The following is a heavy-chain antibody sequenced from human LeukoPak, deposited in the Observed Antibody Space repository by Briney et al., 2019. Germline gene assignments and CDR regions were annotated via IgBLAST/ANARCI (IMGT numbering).Heavy chain of an antibody. CDR2: IYPRNSDT. CDR3: AKLGYYDSSGYYIYLDC. V-gene: IGHV5-51*01. J-gene: IGHJ4*02. Sequence: GESLKISCKGSGYSFTSYWIGWVRQMPGKGLEWMGIIYPRNSDTRYSPSFQGQVTISVDKSITTAYLQWSSLKDSDTATYYCAKLGYYDSSGYYIYLDCWGQGTLVTVSS. CDR1: GYSFTSYW. D-gene: IGHD3-22*01.